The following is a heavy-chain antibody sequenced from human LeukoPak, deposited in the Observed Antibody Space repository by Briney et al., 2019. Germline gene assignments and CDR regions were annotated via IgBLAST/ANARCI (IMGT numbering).Heavy chain of an antibody. CDR3: ARVVYCSGGSCQIFAFDI. D-gene: IGHD2-15*01. V-gene: IGHV3-11*01. CDR1: GFTFSDYY. CDR2: ISSTGSTI. J-gene: IGHJ3*02. Sequence: PGGSLRLSCAASGFTFSDYYMSCIRQAPGKGLEGVSYISSTGSTIFYADSVKGRFIISRDNAKNSLYLQMNSLRAEDTAVYYCARVVYCSGGSCQIFAFDIWGQGTMVTVSS.